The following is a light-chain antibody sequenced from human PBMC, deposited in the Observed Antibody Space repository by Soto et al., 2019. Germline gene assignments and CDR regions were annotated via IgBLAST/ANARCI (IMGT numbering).Light chain of an antibody. J-gene: IGLJ2*01. V-gene: IGLV2-11*01. CDR3: SSYAGSNNVV. CDR2: DVT. Sequence: QSALTQPRSVSGSPGQSVTISCTGTISDIEGYNYVSWYQHHPGKAPKLLISDVTKRPSWVPDRFSGSKSGSTASLTISELQAEEEAYYYCSSYAGSNNVVFGGGTKVTVL. CDR1: ISDIEGYNY.